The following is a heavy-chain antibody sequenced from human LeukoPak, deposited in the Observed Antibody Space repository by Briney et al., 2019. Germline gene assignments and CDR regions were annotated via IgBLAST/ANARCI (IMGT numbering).Heavy chain of an antibody. CDR1: GFTFSDYY. V-gene: IGHV3-11*01. Sequence: KSGGSLRLSCAASGFTFSDYYMSWIRQAPGKGLEWVSYISSSGSTIYYADSVKGRFTISRDNAKNSLYLQMNSLRAEDTAVYYCAREEYSYGRLYYFDYWGQGTLVTVSS. D-gene: IGHD5-18*01. CDR3: AREEYSYGRLYYFDY. CDR2: ISSSGSTI. J-gene: IGHJ4*02.